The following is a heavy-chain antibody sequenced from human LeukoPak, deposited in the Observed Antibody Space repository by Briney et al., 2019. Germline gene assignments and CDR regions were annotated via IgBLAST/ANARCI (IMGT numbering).Heavy chain of an antibody. CDR1: GFIFSTYG. V-gene: IGHV3-33*08. D-gene: IGHD5-24*01. J-gene: IGHJ3*02. CDR3: VKSAGKDGYRDVFDI. CDR2: ISYDGSNK. Sequence: PGGSLRLSCAVSGFIFSTYGMHWVRQAPGKGLEWVAFISYDGSNKYYADSVKGRFTISRDIFKNTLYLQMNSLRAEDTAVYHCVKSAGKDGYRDVFDIWGQGTVVTVSS.